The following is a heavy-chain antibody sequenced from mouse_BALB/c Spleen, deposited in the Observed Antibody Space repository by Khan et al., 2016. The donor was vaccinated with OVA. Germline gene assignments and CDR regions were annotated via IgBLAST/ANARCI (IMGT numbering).Heavy chain of an antibody. V-gene: IGHV14-1*02. Sequence: EVQLQQSGAELVRPGALVNLSCKASGFNIKDYYMHWVQQRPEQGLEWIGWIDLENGNTIYDPTFQGKARITSNTSPITAHLKLSSLSSEDSAVHSWARGGDSPWVAYWGQGTLVTVSA. D-gene: IGHD2-13*01. CDR2: IDLENGNT. CDR3: ARGGDSPWVAY. J-gene: IGHJ3*01. CDR1: GFNIKDYY.